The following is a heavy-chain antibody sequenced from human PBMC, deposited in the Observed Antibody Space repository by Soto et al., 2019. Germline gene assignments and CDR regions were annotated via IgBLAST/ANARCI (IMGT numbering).Heavy chain of an antibody. V-gene: IGHV3-23*01. CDR3: AKDSVLLWFGELKGHRDAFDI. CDR2: ISGSGGST. Sequence: EVQLLESGGGLVQPGGSLRLSCAASGFTFSSYAMSWVRQAPGKGLEWVSAISGSGGSTYYADSVKGRFTISRDNSKNTLYLQMNRLRAEDTAVYYCAKDSVLLWFGELKGHRDAFDIWGQGTMVTVSS. J-gene: IGHJ3*02. D-gene: IGHD3-10*01. CDR1: GFTFSSYA.